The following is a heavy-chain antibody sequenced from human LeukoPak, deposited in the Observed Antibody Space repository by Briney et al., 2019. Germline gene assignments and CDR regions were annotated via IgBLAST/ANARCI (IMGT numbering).Heavy chain of an antibody. CDR2: INPSGGST. V-gene: IGHV1-46*01. D-gene: IGHD3-3*01. Sequence: GASVKVSCKASGYTFTSYYMHWVRQAPGQGLEWMGIINPSGGSTSYAQKFQGRVTMTRDTSTSTVYMELSSLRSEDTAVYYCARAYVRFLEWSSLGWFDPWGQGTLVTVSS. CDR1: GYTFTSYY. CDR3: ARAYVRFLEWSSLGWFDP. J-gene: IGHJ5*02.